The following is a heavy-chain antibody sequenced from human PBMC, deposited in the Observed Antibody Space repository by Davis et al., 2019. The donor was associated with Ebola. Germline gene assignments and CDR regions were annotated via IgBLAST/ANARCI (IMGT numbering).Heavy chain of an antibody. CDR3: ARARRVSTLTPFDY. Sequence: PSETLSLTCAVYGGSFSGYYWSWIRQPPGKGLEWIGEINHSGSTNYNPSLKSRVTISVDTSKNQFSLKLSSVTAADTAVYYCARARRVSTLTPFDYWGQGTLVTVSS. CDR1: GGSFSGYY. V-gene: IGHV4-34*01. CDR2: INHSGST. D-gene: IGHD1-14*01. J-gene: IGHJ4*02.